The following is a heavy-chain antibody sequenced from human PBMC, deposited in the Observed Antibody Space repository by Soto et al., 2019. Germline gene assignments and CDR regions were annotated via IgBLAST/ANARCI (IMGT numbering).Heavy chain of an antibody. CDR1: GFTFSNAL. V-gene: IGHV3-15*07. CDR3: TTDNWNGGSIYYYYYYGMDV. CDR2: IKSKTDGGTT. J-gene: IGHJ6*02. Sequence: GGSLRLSCAASGFTFSNALMNWVRQAPGKGLEWVGRIKSKTDGGTTDYAAPVKGRFTISRDDSKNTLYLQMNSLKTEDTAVYYCTTDNWNGGSIYYYYYYGMDVWGQGTTVTVS. D-gene: IGHD1-20*01.